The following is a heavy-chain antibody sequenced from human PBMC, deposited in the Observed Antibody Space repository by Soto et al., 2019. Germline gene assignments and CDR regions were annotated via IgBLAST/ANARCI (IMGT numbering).Heavy chain of an antibody. CDR2: VTPMFGTA. V-gene: IGHV1-69*14. CDR1: GGTFSNSV. D-gene: IGHD1-7*01. J-gene: IGHJ6*01. CDR3: ARGTPGFYYYGLDV. Sequence: QVQLVQSGADVKKPGSSVRVSCKASGGTFSNSVINWVRQAPGQGLEWMGEVTPMFGTANYAQRFQGRVTITADKSTTTSYMDLSSLRSEDTAVYYCARGTPGFYYYGLDVWGQGTTVTVSS.